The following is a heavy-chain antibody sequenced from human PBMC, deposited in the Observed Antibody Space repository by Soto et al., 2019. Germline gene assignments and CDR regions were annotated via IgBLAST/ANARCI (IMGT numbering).Heavy chain of an antibody. D-gene: IGHD3-22*01. J-gene: IGHJ6*02. V-gene: IGHV3-13*01. CDR2: IGTAGDT. CDR1: GFTFSSYD. Sequence: EVQLVESGGGLVQPGGSLRLSCAASGFTFSSYDMHWVRQVTGKGLEWVSAIGTAGDTYYPGSVKGRFTISRENAKNSLYLQMNSLRAEDTAVYYCARVRYYDSRGYYRGMDVWGQGTTVTVSS. CDR3: ARVRYYDSRGYYRGMDV.